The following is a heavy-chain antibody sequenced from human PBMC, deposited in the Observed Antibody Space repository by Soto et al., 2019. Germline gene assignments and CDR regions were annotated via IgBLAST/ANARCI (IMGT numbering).Heavy chain of an antibody. V-gene: IGHV3-7*01. CDR1: GFIFNNHW. Sequence: EVQLVESGGDLVQPGGSLRLSCTTSGFIFNNHWMSWVSQAPVKGLEWVANIKEDGSDKTYVDSVKGRFTISRDNAKNSLYLQMNSLRVEDTAVYYCVRDGGWPLSFDVWGQGTMVTVSS. CDR2: IKEDGSDK. J-gene: IGHJ3*01. D-gene: IGHD6-19*01. CDR3: VRDGGWPLSFDV.